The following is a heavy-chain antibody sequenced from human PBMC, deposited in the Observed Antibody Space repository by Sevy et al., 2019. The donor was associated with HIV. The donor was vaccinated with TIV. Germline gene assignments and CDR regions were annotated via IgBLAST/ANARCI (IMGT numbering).Heavy chain of an antibody. CDR3: ARVRTTLRYFDWLPESVPYYFDY. CDR1: GYTFTGYY. J-gene: IGHJ4*02. Sequence: ASVKVSCKASGYTFTGYYMHWVRQAPGQGLEWMGWINPNSGGTNYAQKFQGRVTMTRDTSISTAYMELSRLRSDDTAVYYSARVRTTLRYFDWLPESVPYYFDYWGQGTLVTVSS. V-gene: IGHV1-2*02. CDR2: INPNSGGT. D-gene: IGHD3-9*01.